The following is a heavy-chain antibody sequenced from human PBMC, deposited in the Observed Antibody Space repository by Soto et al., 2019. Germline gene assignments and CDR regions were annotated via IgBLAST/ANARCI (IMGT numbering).Heavy chain of an antibody. J-gene: IGHJ4*02. CDR1: GFTFSEYY. D-gene: IGHD6-13*01. V-gene: IGHV3-11*01. CDR3: ARLSGYSSGWYVYCFDY. Sequence: VQLVESGGGLVKPGGSLRLSRAASGFTFSEYYMSWSRQAPGKGLEWVSYISSSGSTIYYADSVKGRFTISRDNAKNSLYLQMNSLRAEDTAVYYCARLSGYSSGWYVYCFDYWGQGTLVTVSS. CDR2: ISSSGSTI.